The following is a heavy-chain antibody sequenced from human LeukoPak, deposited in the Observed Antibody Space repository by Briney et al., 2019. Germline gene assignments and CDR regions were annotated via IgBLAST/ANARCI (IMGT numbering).Heavy chain of an antibody. J-gene: IGHJ4*02. D-gene: IGHD5-24*01. CDR3: ARAGRRGRWLQEDY. Sequence: GGSLRLSCAASGFTFSSYGMHWVRQAPGKGLEWVAVIWYDGSNKYYADSVKGRFTISRDNSKNTLYLQMNSLRAEDTAVYYCARAGRRGRWLQEDYWGQGTLVTVSS. CDR1: GFTFSSYG. CDR2: IWYDGSNK. V-gene: IGHV3-33*01.